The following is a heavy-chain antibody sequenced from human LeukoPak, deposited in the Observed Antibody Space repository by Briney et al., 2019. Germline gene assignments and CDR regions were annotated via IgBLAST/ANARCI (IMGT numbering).Heavy chain of an antibody. Sequence: ASVKVSCKASGYTFTGYYMHWVRQAPGQGLEWMGWINPNSGGTNYAQKFQGRVTMTRDTPISTAYMELSRLRSDDTAVYYCARGVGATAAYYFDYWGQGTLVTVSS. D-gene: IGHD1-26*01. CDR3: ARGVGATAAYYFDY. J-gene: IGHJ4*02. CDR2: INPNSGGT. V-gene: IGHV1-2*02. CDR1: GYTFTGYY.